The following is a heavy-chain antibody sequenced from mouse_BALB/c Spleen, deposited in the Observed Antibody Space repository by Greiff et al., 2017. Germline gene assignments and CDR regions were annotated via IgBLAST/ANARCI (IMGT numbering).Heavy chain of an antibody. CDR3: ARHTAKAMDY. V-gene: IGHV5-12-2*01. CDR2: ISNGGGST. J-gene: IGHJ4*01. D-gene: IGHD1-2*01. Sequence: EVKLVESGGGLVQPGGSLKLSCAASGFTFSSYTMSWVRQTPEKRLEWVAYISNGGGSTYYPDTVKGRFTISRDNAKNTLYLQMSSLKSEDTAMYYCARHTAKAMDYWGQGTSVTVSS. CDR1: GFTFSSYT.